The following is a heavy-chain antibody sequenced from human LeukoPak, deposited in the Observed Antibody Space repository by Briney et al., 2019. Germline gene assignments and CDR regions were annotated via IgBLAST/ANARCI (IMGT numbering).Heavy chain of an antibody. CDR2: ISSSSSYI. CDR1: GFTFSSYS. D-gene: IGHD3-16*01. V-gene: IGHV3-21*01. J-gene: IGHJ6*03. Sequence: GGSLRLSCVASGFTFSSYSMNWVRQAPGKGLEWVSSISSSSSYIYYADSVKGRFTISRDNAKNSLYLQMNGLRAEDTAVYYCARDRSLGLMDVWGKGTTVTVSS. CDR3: ARDRSLGLMDV.